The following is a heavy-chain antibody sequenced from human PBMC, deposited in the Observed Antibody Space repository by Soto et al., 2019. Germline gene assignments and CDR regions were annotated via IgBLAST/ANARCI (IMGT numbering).Heavy chain of an antibody. V-gene: IGHV1-2*02. J-gene: IGHJ4*02. CDR3: ARVLSGGDYGDYFDY. Sequence: PGASVKVSCKASGYTFTGYYIHWVRQAPGQGLEWMGWINPNSGGKKYAQKFLGRVTMTRDTSISTAYMEVSRLRSDDTAVYYCARVLSGGDYGDYFDYWGQGTLVTVSS. CDR2: INPNSGGK. D-gene: IGHD4-17*01. CDR1: GYTFTGYY.